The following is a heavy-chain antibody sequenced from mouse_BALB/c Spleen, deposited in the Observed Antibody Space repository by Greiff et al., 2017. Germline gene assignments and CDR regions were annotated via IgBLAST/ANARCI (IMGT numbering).Heavy chain of an antibody. D-gene: IGHD3-3*01. J-gene: IGHJ2*01. CDR2: ISSGGSYT. Sequence: EVKLVESGGGLVKPGGSLKLSCAASGFTFSSYAMSWVRQTPEKRLEWVATISSGGSYTYYPDSVKGRFTISRDNAKNTLYLQMSSLRSEDTAMYYYARQGGQGYYFDYWGQGTTLTVSS. CDR3: ARQGGQGYYFDY. CDR1: GFTFSSYA. V-gene: IGHV5-9-3*01.